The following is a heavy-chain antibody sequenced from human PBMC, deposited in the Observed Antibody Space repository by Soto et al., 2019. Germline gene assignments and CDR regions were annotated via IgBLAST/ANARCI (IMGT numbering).Heavy chain of an antibody. Sequence: QVQLVQSGAEVKKPGASVKVSCKASGYTFTSYAMHWVRQAPGQRLEWMVWINAGNGNTKYSQKFQGRVTITRDTSASTAYMELSSLRCEDTAVYCCARSIVVVTAADYWGQGTLVTASS. V-gene: IGHV1-3*01. D-gene: IGHD2-21*02. CDR2: INAGNGNT. CDR1: GYTFTSYA. CDR3: ARSIVVVTAADY. J-gene: IGHJ4*02.